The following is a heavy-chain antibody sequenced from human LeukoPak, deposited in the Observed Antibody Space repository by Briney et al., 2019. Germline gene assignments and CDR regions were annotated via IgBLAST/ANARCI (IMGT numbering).Heavy chain of an antibody. V-gene: IGHV5-51*01. Sequence: GASVKVSCKASGYTFTSYWIGWVRQMPGKGLEWMGIIYPGDSETRYSPSFQGLATISADKSISTAYLQWSSLKASDTAMYYCARRLQYYSSWTYTPFFDYWGQGTLVTVSS. CDR1: GYTFTSYW. CDR2: IYPGDSET. CDR3: ARRLQYYSSWTYTPFFDY. D-gene: IGHD6-13*01. J-gene: IGHJ4*02.